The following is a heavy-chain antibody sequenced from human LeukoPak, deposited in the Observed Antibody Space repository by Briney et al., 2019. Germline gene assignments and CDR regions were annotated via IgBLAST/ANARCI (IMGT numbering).Heavy chain of an antibody. V-gene: IGHV3-66*02. CDR3: ATSKAVAGTNAFDI. J-gene: IGHJ3*02. D-gene: IGHD6-19*01. CDR1: GFTVSSNY. Sequence: GGSLRLSCAASGFTVSSNYMSWVRQAPGKGLEGVSVIYSGGSTYYADSVKGRFTISRDNSKNTLYLQMNSLRAEDTAVYYCATSKAVAGTNAFDIWGQGTTVTVSS. CDR2: IYSGGST.